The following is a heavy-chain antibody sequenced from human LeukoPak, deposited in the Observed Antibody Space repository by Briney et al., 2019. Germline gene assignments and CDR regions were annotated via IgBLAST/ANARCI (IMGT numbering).Heavy chain of an antibody. CDR2: IFYSGST. D-gene: IGHD5-12*01. V-gene: IGHV4-39*01. Sequence: SETLSLTSTVSGGSISPSSYYWAWIRQPPGKGLEWIGCIFYSGSTYYSPSLRNRVTISLDTSENQFSLRLSSVTAADTAVYYCARQSSGYDYDYWGQGTLVTVSS. CDR1: GGSISPSSYY. J-gene: IGHJ4*02. CDR3: ARQSSGYDYDY.